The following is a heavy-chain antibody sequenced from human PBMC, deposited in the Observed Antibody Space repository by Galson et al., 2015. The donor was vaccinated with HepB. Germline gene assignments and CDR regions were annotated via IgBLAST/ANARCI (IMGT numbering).Heavy chain of an antibody. CDR3: ATVWVTPYAFDI. CDR1: GGTFSSYA. J-gene: IGHJ3*02. CDR2: IIPIFGTA. D-gene: IGHD4-23*01. V-gene: IGHV1-69*06. Sequence: SVKVSCKASGGTFSSYAISWVRQAPGQGLEWMGGIIPIFGTANYAQKFQGRVTITADKSTSTAYMELSSLRSEDTAVYYCATVWVTPYAFDIWGQGTMVTVSS.